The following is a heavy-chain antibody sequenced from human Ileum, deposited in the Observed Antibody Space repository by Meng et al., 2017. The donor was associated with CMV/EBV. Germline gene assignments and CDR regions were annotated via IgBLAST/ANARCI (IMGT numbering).Heavy chain of an antibody. CDR3: ARTRTYYFDY. CDR2: IDSDGSST. V-gene: IGHV3-74*01. Sequence: GGSLRLSCAASGFTLSSYCMHWVRQAPGKGLVWVSSIDSDGSSTSYADSLKGRFTISRDNAKNTRYLQMNRLRAEDTAVYNCARTRTYYFDYWGQGTLVTVSS. CDR1: GFTLSSYC. J-gene: IGHJ4*02. D-gene: IGHD1-1*01.